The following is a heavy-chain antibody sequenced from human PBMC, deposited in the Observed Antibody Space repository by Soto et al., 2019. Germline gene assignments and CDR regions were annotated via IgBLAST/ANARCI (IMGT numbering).Heavy chain of an antibody. CDR2: ITVGTGNT. CDR1: EFSCASSR. V-gene: IGHV1-58*01. D-gene: IGHD3-22*01. J-gene: IGHJ4*02. CDR3: SKDPIVVVPPRLFDY. Sequence: SATVSWLRCEFSCASSRWRCVQRDSGHRLEWIGWITVGTGNTNYAQKFQERVTITRDMSTSTAYMELKNLRAEDTAVYYCSKDPIVVVPPRLFDYWGQAHLVTVSA.